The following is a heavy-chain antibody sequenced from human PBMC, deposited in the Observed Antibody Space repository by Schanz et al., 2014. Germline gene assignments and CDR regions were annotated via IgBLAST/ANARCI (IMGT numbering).Heavy chain of an antibody. V-gene: IGHV3-11*04. J-gene: IGHJ4*02. CDR2: ITSGSAK. Sequence: QVQLVESGGGLVKPGGSLRLSCTASGFTFRDYQMTWIRQAPGKGLEWVSYITSGSAKFYADSVKGRFTISRDNAKNSLYLQMSSLRAEDTAVYYCARGTPFLCDYWGQGTLVTVSS. D-gene: IGHD3-16*01. CDR1: GFTFRDYQ. CDR3: ARGTPFLCDY.